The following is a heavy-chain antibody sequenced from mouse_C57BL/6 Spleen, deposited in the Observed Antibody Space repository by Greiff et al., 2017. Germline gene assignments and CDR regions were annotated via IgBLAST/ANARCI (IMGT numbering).Heavy chain of an antibody. CDR3: ARYYYYGSSFDY. D-gene: IGHD1-1*01. V-gene: IGHV5-16*01. J-gene: IGHJ2*01. CDR1: GFTFSDYY. Sequence: EVQLVESEGGLVQPGSSMKLSCTASGFTFSDYYMAWVRQVPEKGLEWVANINYDGSSTYYLDSLKSRFIISRDNAKNILYLQMSSLKSEDTATYYCARYYYYGSSFDYWGQGTTLTVSS. CDR2: INYDGSST.